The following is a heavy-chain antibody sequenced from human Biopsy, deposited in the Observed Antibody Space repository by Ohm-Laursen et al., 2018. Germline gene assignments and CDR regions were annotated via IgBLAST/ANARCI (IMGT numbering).Heavy chain of an antibody. CDR3: AIFEGYSDDNLNYEHYGMDV. V-gene: IGHV1-46*01. Sequence: SVKVSCKGSEFSFSRYGMHWVRQAPGRGLEWMGIISPSGGGTMDTQKFQDRLTMTRDTSTSTVHMELKSLKSEDTAVYYCAIFEGYSDDNLNYEHYGMDVWGQGTTVTVSS. D-gene: IGHD1-26*01. CDR2: ISPSGGGT. J-gene: IGHJ6*02. CDR1: EFSFSRYG.